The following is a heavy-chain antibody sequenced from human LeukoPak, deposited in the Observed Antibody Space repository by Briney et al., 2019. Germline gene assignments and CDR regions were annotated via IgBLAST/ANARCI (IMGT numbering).Heavy chain of an antibody. Sequence: PGGSLRLSCAASGFTFSSYGMSWVRQAPGKGLEWVSAISGSASSTWYADSVKGRFTISRDNSKNTLYLQMNSLRAEDTAVYYCARADISDPDAFDIWGQGTMVTVSS. CDR3: ARADISDPDAFDI. V-gene: IGHV3-23*01. J-gene: IGHJ3*02. D-gene: IGHD3-9*01. CDR1: GFTFSSYG. CDR2: ISGSASST.